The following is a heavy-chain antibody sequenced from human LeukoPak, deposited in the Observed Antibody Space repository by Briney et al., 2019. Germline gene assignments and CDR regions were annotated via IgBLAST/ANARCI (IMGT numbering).Heavy chain of an antibody. CDR3: ARDHRIAAASAWFDP. V-gene: IGHV1-69*13. J-gene: IGHJ5*02. D-gene: IGHD6-13*01. CDR2: IIPIFGTA. CDR1: GGTFSSYA. Sequence: SVKVSCKASGGTFSSYAISWVRQAPGQGLEWMGGIIPIFGTANYAQKFQGRVTITADESTSTAYMELSSLRSEDTAAYYCARDHRIAAASAWFDPWGQGTLVTVSS.